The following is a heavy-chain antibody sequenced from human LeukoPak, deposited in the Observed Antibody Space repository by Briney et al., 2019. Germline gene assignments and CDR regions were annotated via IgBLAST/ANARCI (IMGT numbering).Heavy chain of an antibody. Sequence: PGGSLRLSCAASGFTVSSNYMSWVRQAPGKGLEWVSVIYSGGDTYYADSVKGRFTISRDNSKSTLYLQINSLRAEDTAVYYCARDNAGSNWFDPWGQGTLVTVSS. J-gene: IGHJ5*02. CDR1: GFTVSSNY. CDR3: ARDNAGSNWFDP. V-gene: IGHV3-66*01. CDR2: IYSGGDT.